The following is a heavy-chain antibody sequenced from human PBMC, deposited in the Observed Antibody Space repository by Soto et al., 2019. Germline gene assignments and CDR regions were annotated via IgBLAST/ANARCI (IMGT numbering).Heavy chain of an antibody. CDR1: DFSISSYY. V-gene: IGHV4-4*07. CDR3: ARGALVLSGYYYYGMDV. Sequence: SDTLSLTCPFSDFSISSYYWSWIRQPAGKGLEWIGRIYTSGSTNYNPSLKSRVTMSVDTSKNQFSLKLSSVTAADTAVYYCARGALVLSGYYYYGMDVWGQGTKVTVSS. D-gene: IGHD3-9*01. J-gene: IGHJ6*02. CDR2: IYTSGST.